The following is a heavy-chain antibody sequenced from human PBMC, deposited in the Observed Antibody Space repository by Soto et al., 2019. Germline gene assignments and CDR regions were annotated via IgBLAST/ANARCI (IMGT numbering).Heavy chain of an antibody. D-gene: IGHD5-12*01. CDR1: GGSFSGYY. CDR2: INHSGST. CDR3: ARVPTKWLRRYYYYYYYMDV. J-gene: IGHJ6*03. Sequence: PSGTLSLTCAVYGGSFSGYYWSWIRQPPGKGLEWIGEINHSGSTNYNPSLKSRVTISVDTSKNQFSLKLSSVTAADTAVYYCARVPTKWLRRYYYYYYYMDVWGKGTTVTV. V-gene: IGHV4-34*01.